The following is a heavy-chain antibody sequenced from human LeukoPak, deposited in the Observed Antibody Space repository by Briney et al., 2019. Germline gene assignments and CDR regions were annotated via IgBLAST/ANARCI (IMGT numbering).Heavy chain of an antibody. CDR1: GYTFINYW. J-gene: IGHJ4*02. CDR2: IYPDDSDI. V-gene: IGHV5-51*01. CDR3: ARRIYDSRGYYFDS. Sequence: GESLQISCKTSGYTFINYWIGWVRQMPGKGLEWMGIIYPDDSDIKYSPSFQGQVTISADKSISTAYLQWSSLKASDTAMYYCARRIYDSRGYYFDSWGQGTLVTVSS. D-gene: IGHD3-22*01.